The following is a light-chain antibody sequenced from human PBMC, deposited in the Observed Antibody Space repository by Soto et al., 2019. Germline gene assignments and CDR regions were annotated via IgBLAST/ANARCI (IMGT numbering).Light chain of an antibody. Sequence: IVLIQSPATLSVSPGQRVTLSCRASHSVSSSLAWYQQKPGQAPRLLISGASTRAAGVPARFSGSGSGTDFTLTISSLQSEDFAVYYCQHYNTWPWTFGQGTKVDIK. V-gene: IGKV3-15*01. CDR2: GAS. J-gene: IGKJ1*01. CDR3: QHYNTWPWT. CDR1: HSVSSS.